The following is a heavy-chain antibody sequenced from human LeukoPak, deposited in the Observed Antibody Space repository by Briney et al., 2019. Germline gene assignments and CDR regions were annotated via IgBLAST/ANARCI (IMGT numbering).Heavy chain of an antibody. J-gene: IGHJ3*02. D-gene: IGHD4-17*01. CDR2: ISGSGGGT. V-gene: IGHV3-23*01. Sequence: GGSLRLSCAASGFTFSSYAMSWVRQAPGKGLEWVSAISGSGGGTYYADSVKGRFTISRDNSKNTLYLQMNSLRAEDTAVYYCAKMWHDYGDQSILDAFDIWGQGTMVTVSS. CDR1: GFTFSSYA. CDR3: AKMWHDYGDQSILDAFDI.